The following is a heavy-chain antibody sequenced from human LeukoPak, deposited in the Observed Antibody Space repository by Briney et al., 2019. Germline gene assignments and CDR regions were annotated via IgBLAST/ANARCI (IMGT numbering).Heavy chain of an antibody. Sequence: GSVKVSCKVSGSTLSDLSIHWVRQPPGKGLEYVGGSDPEDGETFHAQNFQGRLTMTEDTSIDTAYMELTRLRSEDTAVYYCVTDRARLFWYFDLWGRGTLVTVSS. CDR1: GSTLSDLS. CDR2: SDPEDGET. V-gene: IGHV1-24*01. J-gene: IGHJ2*01. D-gene: IGHD4/OR15-4a*01. CDR3: VTDRARLFWYFDL.